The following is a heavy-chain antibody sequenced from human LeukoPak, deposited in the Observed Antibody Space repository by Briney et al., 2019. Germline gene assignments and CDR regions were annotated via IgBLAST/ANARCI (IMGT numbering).Heavy chain of an antibody. CDR2: ISAYNGNT. J-gene: IGHJ4*02. D-gene: IGHD3-22*01. CDR1: GYTFTSYG. Sequence: ASVKVSCKASGYTFTSYGIIWVRQAPGQGLEWMGWISAYNGNTNYAQKLQGRVTMTTDTSTSTAYMELRSLRSDGTAVYYCARAVFSYDSSGYDSYWGQGTLVTVSS. V-gene: IGHV1-18*01. CDR3: ARAVFSYDSSGYDSY.